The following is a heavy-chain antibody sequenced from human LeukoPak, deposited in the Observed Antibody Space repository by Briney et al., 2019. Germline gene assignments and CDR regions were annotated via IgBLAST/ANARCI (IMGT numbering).Heavy chain of an antibody. J-gene: IGHJ3*02. V-gene: IGHV3-66*01. CDR2: IYSGGST. CDR3: ARGFAHVGHAFDI. Sequence: GGSLRLSCAVSGITVSSNFMSWVRQAPGKGLEWVSVIYSGGSTYYADSVKGRFSISRDNSKNTVFLQMTTLRAEDTGVYYCARGFAHVGHAFDIWGQGTMVTVSS. CDR1: GITVSSNF. D-gene: IGHD1-26*01.